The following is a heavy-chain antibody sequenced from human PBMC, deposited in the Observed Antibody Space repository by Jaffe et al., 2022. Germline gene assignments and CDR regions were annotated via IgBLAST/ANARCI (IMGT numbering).Heavy chain of an antibody. CDR2: IIPIFGTA. V-gene: IGHV1-69*05. CDR3: ARDPAYCGGDCSDPYFDY. D-gene: IGHD2-21*02. Sequence: QVQLVQSGAEVKKPGSSVKVSCKASGGTFSSYAISWVRQAPGQGLEWMGGIIPIFGTANYAQKFQGRVTITTDESTSTAYMELSSLRSEDTAVYYCARDPAYCGGDCSDPYFDYWGQGTLVTVSS. J-gene: IGHJ4*02. CDR1: GGTFSSYA.